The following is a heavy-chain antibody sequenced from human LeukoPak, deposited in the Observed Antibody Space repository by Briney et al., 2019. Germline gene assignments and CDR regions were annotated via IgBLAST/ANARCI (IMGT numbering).Heavy chain of an antibody. Sequence: SQTLSLTCTVSGGSISNSGGFYWSWIRQHPGDGLEWIGFTSYRGSTYYNPSLKSRVSMSVDTSRSQFSLRLTSVTDEDTAVYYCARISQSSGGFYYWGQGTLVTVSS. D-gene: IGHD2-15*01. V-gene: IGHV4-31*02. CDR1: GGSISNSGGFY. J-gene: IGHJ4*02. CDR3: ARISQSSGGFYY. CDR2: TSYRGST.